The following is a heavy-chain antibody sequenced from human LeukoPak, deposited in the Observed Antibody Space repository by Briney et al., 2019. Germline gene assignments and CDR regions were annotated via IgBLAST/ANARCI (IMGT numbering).Heavy chain of an antibody. Sequence: GASVKVSCKASGYSFTSHYMHWVRQAPGQGLEWMGLINPSGSSTLYALKFQGRVTMTRDMSTTTDYMELSSLRSEDTAVYYCARDNSVGDIAWWFDPWGQGTLVTVSS. CDR1: GYSFTSHY. CDR2: INPSGSST. CDR3: ARDNSVGDIAWWFDP. J-gene: IGHJ5*02. D-gene: IGHD3-16*02. V-gene: IGHV1-46*01.